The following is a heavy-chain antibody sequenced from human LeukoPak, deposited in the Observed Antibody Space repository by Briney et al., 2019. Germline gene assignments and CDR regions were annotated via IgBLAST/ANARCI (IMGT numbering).Heavy chain of an antibody. CDR2: TWYDGSNK. J-gene: IGHJ6*03. Sequence: GGSLRLSCAASGSTFSSYGMHWVRQAPGKGLEWVAVTWYDGSNKYYADSVKGRFTISRDNSKNTLYLQMNSLRAEDTAVYYCAKEPYDSSGYSYYYMDIRGKGTTVTVSS. CDR1: GSTFSSYG. V-gene: IGHV3-33*06. CDR3: AKEPYDSSGYSYYYMDI. D-gene: IGHD3-22*01.